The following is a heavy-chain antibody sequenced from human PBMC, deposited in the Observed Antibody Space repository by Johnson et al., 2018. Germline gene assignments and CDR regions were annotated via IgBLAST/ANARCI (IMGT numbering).Heavy chain of an antibody. Sequence: VHLVETGGGEVQPGRSLRLSCAASGFTFSSYGMHWVRQAPGKGLEWVAVISYDGSKKYYADSVKGRFTISRDNAKNSLDLQRNSLRDEDTAVYYCARDGAYCGGDCYSPEYFQHWGQGTLVTVSS. J-gene: IGHJ1*01. CDR1: GFTFSSYG. CDR3: ARDGAYCGGDCYSPEYFQH. CDR2: ISYDGSKK. V-gene: IGHV3-30*03. D-gene: IGHD2-21*02.